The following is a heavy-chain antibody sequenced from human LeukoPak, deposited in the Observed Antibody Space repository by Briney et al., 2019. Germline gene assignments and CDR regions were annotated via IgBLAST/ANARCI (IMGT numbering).Heavy chain of an antibody. CDR2: INQSGRT. Sequence: SETLSLTCTVYGVSFGGYYWGWIRQPPGKGLEWIGEINQSGRTNFNPSLESRVTISMDTSGNQFSLKLNSVTAADSAVYYCARAGGYNFRASGPETIDYWGQGTLVTVSS. J-gene: IGHJ4*02. CDR1: GVSFGGYY. V-gene: IGHV4-34*01. CDR3: ARAGGYNFRASGPETIDY. D-gene: IGHD5-18*01.